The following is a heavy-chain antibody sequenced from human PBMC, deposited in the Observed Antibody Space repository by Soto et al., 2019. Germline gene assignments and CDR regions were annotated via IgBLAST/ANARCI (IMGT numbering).Heavy chain of an antibody. D-gene: IGHD3-9*01. J-gene: IGHJ4*02. CDR2: IIPIFGTA. CDR3: ARTVPYDILTGYSGHFDY. CDR1: GGTFSSYA. V-gene: IGHV1-69*13. Sequence: SVKVSCKASGGTFSSYAISWVRQAPGQGLEWMGGIIPIFGTANYAQKFQGRVTITADESTSTAYMELSSLRAEDTAVYYCARTVPYDILTGYSGHFDYWGQGTLVTVSS.